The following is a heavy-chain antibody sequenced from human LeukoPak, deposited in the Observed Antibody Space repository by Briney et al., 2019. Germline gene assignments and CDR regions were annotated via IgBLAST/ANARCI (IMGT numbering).Heavy chain of an antibody. CDR1: GFAFSSYW. CDR2: INEGGSAK. V-gene: IGHV3-7*03. Sequence: GGSLSLSCAASGFAFSSYWMGWVRPAPGEGLEWVANINEGGSAKDYGGSVKGRFTISRDNARNSLYLQMNSLRAEDTALYYCARAVCSGGSCYFYFDYWGQGTLVTVSS. J-gene: IGHJ4*02. D-gene: IGHD2-15*01. CDR3: ARAVCSGGSCYFYFDY.